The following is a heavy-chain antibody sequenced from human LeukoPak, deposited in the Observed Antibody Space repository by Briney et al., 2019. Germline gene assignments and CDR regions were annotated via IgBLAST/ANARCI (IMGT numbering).Heavy chain of an antibody. V-gene: IGHV5-51*01. Sequence: GESLKISCKGSGYSFTSYWIGWVRQMPGKGLEWMGITYPGDSDTRYSPSFQGQVTISADKSISTAYLQWSSLKASDTAMYYCARSYYGSGSYTVAPDYWGQGTLVTVSS. CDR2: TYPGDSDT. CDR3: ARSYYGSGSYTVAPDY. CDR1: GYSFTSYW. J-gene: IGHJ4*02. D-gene: IGHD3-10*01.